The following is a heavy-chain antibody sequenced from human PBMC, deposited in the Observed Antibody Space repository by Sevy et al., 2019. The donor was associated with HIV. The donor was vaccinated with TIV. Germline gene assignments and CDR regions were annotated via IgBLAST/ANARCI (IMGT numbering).Heavy chain of an antibody. CDR2: ISGSGGTT. D-gene: IGHD3-22*01. CDR3: AKEGLITRNRWRIDS. V-gene: IGHV3-23*01. CDR1: GFTFPTYA. J-gene: IGHJ4*02. Sequence: GGSLRLSCAASGFTFPTYAMSWVRQAPGKGLEWVSTISGSGGTTHYADSVKDRFTVYRDNFKITLFLQMNSLRAEDTAVYYCAKEGLITRNRWRIDSWGQGTLVTVSS.